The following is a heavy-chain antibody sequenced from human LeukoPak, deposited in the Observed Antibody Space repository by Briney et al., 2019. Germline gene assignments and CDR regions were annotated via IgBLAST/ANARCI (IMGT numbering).Heavy chain of an antibody. D-gene: IGHD2-2*01. CDR3: ARRAVVVPAATDWYFDL. V-gene: IGHV5-51*01. CDR1: GYSFTSYW. J-gene: IGHJ2*01. CDR2: IYPGDSDT. Sequence: GESLKISCKGSGYSFTSYWIGWVRQMPGKGLEWMGIIYPGDSDTRYSPSFQGQVTISADKSISTAYLQWSSLKASDTAMYYCARRAVVVPAATDWYFDLWGRGTLVTVSS.